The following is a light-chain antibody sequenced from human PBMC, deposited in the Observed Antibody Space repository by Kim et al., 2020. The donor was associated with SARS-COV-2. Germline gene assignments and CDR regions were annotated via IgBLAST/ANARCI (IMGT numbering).Light chain of an antibody. V-gene: IGKV1-6*01. Sequence: SASVGERVTITCRASQGIRNDLGWYQQKPGKAPKVLIYAASRLQSGVPSRFSGSGSGTDFTLTISSLQPEDFATYYCLQDYGYPRSFGQGTKLEI. CDR3: LQDYGYPRS. J-gene: IGKJ2*03. CDR1: QGIRND. CDR2: AAS.